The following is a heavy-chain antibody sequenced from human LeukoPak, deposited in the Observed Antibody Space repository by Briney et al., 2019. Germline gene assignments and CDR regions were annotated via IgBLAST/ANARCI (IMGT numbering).Heavy chain of an antibody. V-gene: IGHV4-4*02. D-gene: IGHD6-19*01. CDR3: ARLIGYASGWYLDF. CDR2: IFHSGTT. J-gene: IGHJ4*02. Sequence: PSGTLSLTCAVSGGSISSVNWWSWVRPPPGKGLEWIGKIFHSGTTDYNPSLKSRVTMSVDKSKNQFSLKLRSVTAADTAVYYCARLIGYASGWYLDFWGQGALVTVSS. CDR1: GGSISSVNW.